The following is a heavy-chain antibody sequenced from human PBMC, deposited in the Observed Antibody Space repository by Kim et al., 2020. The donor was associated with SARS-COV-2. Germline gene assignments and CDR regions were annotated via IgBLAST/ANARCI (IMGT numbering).Heavy chain of an antibody. CDR1: GGSISSSSYY. V-gene: IGHV4-39*01. CDR2: IYYSGST. J-gene: IGHJ6*04. D-gene: IGHD6-19*01. CDR3: AAFVSSSGWYYYYYGMDF. Sequence: SETLSLTCTVSGGSISSSSYYWGWIRQPPGKGLEWIGSIYYSGSTYYNPSLKSRVTISVDTSKNQFSLKLSSVTAADTAVYYCAAFVSSSGWYYYYYGMDFWGKGTTVTVSS.